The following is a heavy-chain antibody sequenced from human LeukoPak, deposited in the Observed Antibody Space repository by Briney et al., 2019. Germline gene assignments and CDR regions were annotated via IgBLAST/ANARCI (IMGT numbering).Heavy chain of an antibody. Sequence: GAPRHSRAPPVVTFTGDSRNRVSHTPGKRLWWVASISSASTFIYSADSVRGRFTISRDNAKNSLYLQMNSLRAEDTAVYYCTTLTVASNFDYWGQGTLVTVSS. CDR2: ISSASTFI. CDR1: VVTFTGDS. J-gene: IGHJ4*02. V-gene: IGHV3-21*06. D-gene: IGHD6-19*01. CDR3: TTLTVASNFDY.